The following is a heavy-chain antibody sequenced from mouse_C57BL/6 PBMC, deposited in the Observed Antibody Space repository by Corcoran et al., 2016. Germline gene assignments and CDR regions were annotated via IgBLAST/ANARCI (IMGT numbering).Heavy chain of an antibody. CDR3: ARVYGSSYDWYCDV. D-gene: IGHD1-1*01. V-gene: IGHV3-6*01. CDR2: ISYDGSN. CDR1: GYSITSGYY. Sequence: DVQLQESGPGLVKPSESLSLTCSVTGYSITSGYYWNWIRQFPGNKLEWMGYISYDGSNNYNPYLKNRISITRDTSKNQLFLKLNSVTTEDTATYNCARVYGSSYDWYCDVWGTGTTVTVSS. J-gene: IGHJ1*03.